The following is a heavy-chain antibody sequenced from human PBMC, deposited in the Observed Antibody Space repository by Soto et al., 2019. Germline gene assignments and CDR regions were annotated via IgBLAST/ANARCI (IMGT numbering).Heavy chain of an antibody. Sequence: PSETLSLTCAVSGGSISSSSYYWGWIRQPPGKGLEWIGSIYYSGSTYYNPSLKSRVTISVDTSKNQFSLKLSSVTAADTAVYYCARPGHTARAYYYYGMDVWGQGTTVTVSS. J-gene: IGHJ6*02. V-gene: IGHV4-39*01. CDR2: IYYSGST. CDR3: ARPGHTARAYYYYGMDV. CDR1: GGSISSSSYY. D-gene: IGHD5-18*01.